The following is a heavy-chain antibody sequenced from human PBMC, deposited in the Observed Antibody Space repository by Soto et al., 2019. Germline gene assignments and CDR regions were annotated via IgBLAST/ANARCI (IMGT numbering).Heavy chain of an antibody. CDR3: ASTILTGYSIWYFDY. CDR2: ISAYNGNT. J-gene: IGHJ4*02. Sequence: GASVKVSCKASGYTFTSYGISWVRQAPGQGLEWMGWISAYNGNTNYAQKLQGRVTMTTDTSTSTAYMELRSLRSDDTAVYYCASTILTGYSIWYFDYWGQGTLVTVSS. D-gene: IGHD3-9*01. V-gene: IGHV1-18*01. CDR1: GYTFTSYG.